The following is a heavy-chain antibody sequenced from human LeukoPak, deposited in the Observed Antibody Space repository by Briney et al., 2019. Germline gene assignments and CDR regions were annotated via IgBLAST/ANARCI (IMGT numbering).Heavy chain of an antibody. CDR3: ARPYSRKTLDAFDI. CDR1: GGSISSSSYY. Sequence: SETLSLTCTVSGGSISSSSYYWGWIRQPPGKGLEWIGSIYHSGSTYYNPSLKSRVTISVDTSKNQFSLKLSSVTAADTAVYYCARPYSRKTLDAFDIWGQGTMVTVSS. CDR2: IYHSGST. D-gene: IGHD6-13*01. J-gene: IGHJ3*02. V-gene: IGHV4-39*01.